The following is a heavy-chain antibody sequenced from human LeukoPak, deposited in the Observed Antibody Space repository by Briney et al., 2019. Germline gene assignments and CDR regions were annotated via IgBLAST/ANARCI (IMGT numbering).Heavy chain of an antibody. D-gene: IGHD2-8*02. V-gene: IGHV3-7*03. CDR2: IKQDGSEK. J-gene: IGHJ4*02. CDR3: AKDRVPDGVWSFDY. Sequence: PGGSLRLSCAASGFTFSSYAMSWVRQAPGKGLEWVANIKQDGSEKYFVDSVKGRFTISRDNSKNTLYLQMSSLRAEDTAVYYCAKDRVPDGVWSFDYWGQGSLVIVSS. CDR1: GFTFSSYA.